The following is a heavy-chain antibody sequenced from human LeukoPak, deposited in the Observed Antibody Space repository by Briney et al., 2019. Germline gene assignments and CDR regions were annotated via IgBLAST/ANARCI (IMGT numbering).Heavy chain of an antibody. CDR2: ISGTGATT. CDR3: AKVDIVVVVAATFDY. D-gene: IGHD2-15*01. CDR1: GFTFSSYG. V-gene: IGHV3-23*01. Sequence: GGSLRLSCAASGFTFSSYGMTWVRQAPGKGLEWVSDISGTGATTYYADSVKGRFTISRDNSKNTLYLQMNSLRAEDTAVYYCAKVDIVVVVAATFDYWGQGTLVTVSS. J-gene: IGHJ4*02.